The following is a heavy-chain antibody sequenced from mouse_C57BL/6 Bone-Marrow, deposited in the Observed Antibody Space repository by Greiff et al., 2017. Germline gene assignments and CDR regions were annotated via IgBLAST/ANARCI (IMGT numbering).Heavy chain of an antibody. J-gene: IGHJ1*03. CDR2: ISYDGSN. D-gene: IGHD2-1*01. CDR3: AYLLWYFDV. V-gene: IGHV3-6*01. Sequence: EVLLVESGPGLVKPSQSLSLTCSVTGYSITSGYYWNWIRQFPGNKLECMGYISYDGSNNYNPSLKNRISITRDTSKNQFFLKLNSVTTEDTATYYCAYLLWYFDVWGTGTTVTVSS. CDR1: GYSITSGYY.